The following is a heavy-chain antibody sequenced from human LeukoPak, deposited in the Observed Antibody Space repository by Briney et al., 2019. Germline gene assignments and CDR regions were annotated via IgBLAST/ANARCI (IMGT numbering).Heavy chain of an antibody. J-gene: IGHJ5*02. CDR1: GFTFSTYW. CDR3: AREFFNYDSSGYYLWWFDP. Sequence: GGSLRLSCAASGFTFSTYWMSWVRQPPGKGLEWVANIKQDGSEIYHVDSVEGRFTISRDNSKNSVYLEMNSLRVEDTAVYYCAREFFNYDSSGYYLWWFDPWGQGTRVTVSS. CDR2: IKQDGSEI. V-gene: IGHV3-7*01. D-gene: IGHD3-22*01.